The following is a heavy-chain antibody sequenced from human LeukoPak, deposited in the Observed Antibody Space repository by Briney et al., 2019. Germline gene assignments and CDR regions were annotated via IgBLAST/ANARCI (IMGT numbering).Heavy chain of an antibody. Sequence: ASVKVSCRASGYTFTDYYLHWLRQAPGQGLEWMGWINPNSGDTHFAQTFQDRVTMARDTSISSAYMELGRLRSDDTALYYCARRVAAPGHDAFDIWGQGTMVTVSS. CDR2: INPNSGDT. CDR1: GYTFTDYY. D-gene: IGHD6-13*01. CDR3: ARRVAAPGHDAFDI. J-gene: IGHJ3*02. V-gene: IGHV1-2*02.